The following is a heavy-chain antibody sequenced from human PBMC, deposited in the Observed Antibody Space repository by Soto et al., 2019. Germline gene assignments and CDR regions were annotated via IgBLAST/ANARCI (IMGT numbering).Heavy chain of an antibody. CDR1: GGSISSGGYY. Sequence: QVQLQESGPGLVKPSQTLSLTCTVSGGSISSGGYYWSWIRQHPGKGLEWIGYIYYSGSTYYNPSLKSRVTISVDTSKNQFSLKLSSVTAADTAVYYCASSSIDSSGYYYSWFDPWGQGTLVTVSS. J-gene: IGHJ5*02. CDR3: ASSSIDSSGYYYSWFDP. D-gene: IGHD3-22*01. CDR2: IYYSGST. V-gene: IGHV4-31*03.